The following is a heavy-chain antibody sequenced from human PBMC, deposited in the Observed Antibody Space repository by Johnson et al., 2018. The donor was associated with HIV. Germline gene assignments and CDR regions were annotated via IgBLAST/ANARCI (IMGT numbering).Heavy chain of an antibody. CDR1: GFIFSDYY. CDR3: AREEGTDILTRGDAFDI. CDR2: ISSSVRTI. Sequence: QVQLVESGGGLVKPGGSLRLSCAASGFIFSDYYLTWIRQAPGKGLESISYISSSVRTISYADSVMGRFTLSRDNAKKSLYLQVNSLRAEDTAVYYCAREEGTDILTRGDAFDIWGQGTMVTVSS. V-gene: IGHV3-11*04. D-gene: IGHD3-9*01. J-gene: IGHJ3*02.